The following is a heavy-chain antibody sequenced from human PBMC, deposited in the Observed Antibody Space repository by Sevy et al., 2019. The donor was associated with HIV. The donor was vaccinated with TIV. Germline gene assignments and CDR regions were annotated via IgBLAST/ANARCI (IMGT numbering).Heavy chain of an antibody. D-gene: IGHD5-12*01. Sequence: GGSLRLSCVASAFTFSNDWMTWVRQAPGKGLEWVGHIRSATDGGTTDYAATVKGRFTISRHDSKNTVYLEMNSLKIEDTGVYFCATLSGNYCGDWLDPWGQGTLVTVSS. J-gene: IGHJ5*02. CDR1: AFTFSNDW. CDR3: ATLSGNYCGDWLDP. CDR2: IRSATDGGTT. V-gene: IGHV3-15*07.